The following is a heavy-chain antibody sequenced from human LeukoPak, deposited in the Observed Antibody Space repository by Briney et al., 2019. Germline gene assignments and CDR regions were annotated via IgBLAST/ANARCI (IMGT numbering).Heavy chain of an antibody. CDR2: IYTSGST. J-gene: IGHJ4*02. D-gene: IGHD3-16*02. CDR1: GGSISSGSYY. V-gene: IGHV4-61*02. Sequence: PSETLSLTCTVSGGSISSGSYYWSWIRQPAGKGLEWIGRIYTSGSTYYNPSLKSRVTISVDTSKNQFSLKLSSVTAADTAVYYCARDGPRDHYDYVWGSYRHFDYWGQGTLVTVSS. CDR3: ARDGPRDHYDYVWGSYRHFDY.